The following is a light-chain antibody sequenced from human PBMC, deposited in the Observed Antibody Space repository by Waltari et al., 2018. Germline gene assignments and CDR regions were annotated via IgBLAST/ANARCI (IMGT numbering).Light chain of an antibody. CDR3: QQYNNWPFA. J-gene: IGKJ2*01. V-gene: IGKV3-15*01. CDR1: QRISSN. Sequence: EIVMTQSPATLSWSPGERATLACRASQRISSNLAWSQQQPGQAPWLLIYAASTRATGIPARFSGSGSGTEFTLTISSLQPEDFAIYYCQQYNNWPFAFGQGTKLEVK. CDR2: AAS.